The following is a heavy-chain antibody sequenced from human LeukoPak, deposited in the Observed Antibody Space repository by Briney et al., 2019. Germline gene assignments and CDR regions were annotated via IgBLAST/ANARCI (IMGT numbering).Heavy chain of an antibody. CDR3: AKDQEDTVVVNRATYGLDV. CDR1: GFTFSSCA. CDR2: ISGSGGIT. Sequence: SGGSLRLSCAASGFTFSSCAMSWVRQAPGKGLEWVSAISGSGGITFSADSVKGRFSISRDNSKNTLYLQMNSLRAEDTAVYYCAKDQEDTVVVNRATYGLDVWGQGTTVTVSS. J-gene: IGHJ6*02. D-gene: IGHD5-18*01. V-gene: IGHV3-23*01.